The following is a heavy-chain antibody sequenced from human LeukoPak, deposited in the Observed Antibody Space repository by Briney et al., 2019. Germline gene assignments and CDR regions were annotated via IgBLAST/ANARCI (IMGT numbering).Heavy chain of an antibody. J-gene: IGHJ6*03. CDR1: GFTFSSYW. CDR2: INSDGSST. V-gene: IGHV3-74*01. Sequence: GESLRLSCAASGFTFSSYWMHWVRQAPGKGLVWVSRINSDGSSTSYADSVKGRFTISRDNAKNTLYLQMNSLRAEDTAVYYCAREQRGFWSGYYPYYYYYMDVWGKGTTVTVSS. D-gene: IGHD3-3*01. CDR3: AREQRGFWSGYYPYYYYYMDV.